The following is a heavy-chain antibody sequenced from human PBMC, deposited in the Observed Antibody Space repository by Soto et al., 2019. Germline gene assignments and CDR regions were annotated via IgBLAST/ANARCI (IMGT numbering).Heavy chain of an antibody. CDR3: ARDLSRLLRFYDISGYYFRTALTLGMDV. CDR1: GFTFSSYW. Sequence: GGSLRLSCAASGFTFSSYWMHWVRQAPGKGLVWVSRINSDGSSTSYADSVKGRFTISRDNAKNTLYLQMNSLRAEDTAVYYCARDLSRLLRFYDISGYYFRTALTLGMDVWGQGTTVTVSS. D-gene: IGHD3-22*01. CDR2: INSDGSST. V-gene: IGHV3-74*01. J-gene: IGHJ6*02.